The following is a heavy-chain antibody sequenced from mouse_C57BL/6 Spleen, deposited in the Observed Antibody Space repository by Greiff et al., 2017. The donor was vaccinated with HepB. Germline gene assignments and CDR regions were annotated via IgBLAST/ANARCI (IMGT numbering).Heavy chain of an antibody. V-gene: IGHV1-82*01. CDR1: GYAFSSSW. J-gene: IGHJ4*01. D-gene: IGHD2-5*01. CDR3: ARSAYYSNYEDAMDY. CDR2: IYPGDGDT. Sequence: VKVVESGPELVKPGASVKISCKASGYAFSSSWMNWVKQRPGKGLEWIGRIYPGDGDTNYNGKFKGKATLTADKSSSTAYMQLSSLTSEDSAVYFCARSAYYSNYEDAMDYWGQGTSVTVSS.